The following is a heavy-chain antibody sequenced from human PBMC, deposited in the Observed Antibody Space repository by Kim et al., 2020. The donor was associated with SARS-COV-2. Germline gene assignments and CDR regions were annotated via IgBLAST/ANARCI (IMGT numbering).Heavy chain of an antibody. V-gene: IGHV1-2*02. J-gene: IGHJ4*02. CDR1: GYTFTGYY. D-gene: IGHD3-16*01. CDR3: ARGFVTVSGRGVLVY. CDR2: INPNSGGT. Sequence: ASVKVSCKASGYTFTGYYMHWVRQAPGQGLEWMGWINPNSGGTNYAQKFQGRVTMTRDTSISTAYMELSRLRSDDTAVYYCARGFVTVSGRGVLVYWGQGTLVTVSS.